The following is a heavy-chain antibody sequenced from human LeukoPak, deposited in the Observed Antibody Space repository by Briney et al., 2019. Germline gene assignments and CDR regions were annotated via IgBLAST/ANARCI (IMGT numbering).Heavy chain of an antibody. V-gene: IGHV5-51*01. J-gene: IGHJ3*02. D-gene: IGHD3-22*01. CDR1: GYSFTSYW. CDR2: IYPGDSDT. Sequence: GESLKISCKGSGYSFTSYWIGWVRQMPGKGLEWMGIIYPGDSDTRYSPSFQGQVTISADKSISTAYLQWSSLKASGTAMYYCATTYYYDSSGYYPDAFDIWGQGTMVTVSS. CDR3: ATTYYYDSSGYYPDAFDI.